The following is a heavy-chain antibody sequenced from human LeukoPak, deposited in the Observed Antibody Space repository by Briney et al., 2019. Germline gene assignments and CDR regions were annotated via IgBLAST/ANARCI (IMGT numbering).Heavy chain of an antibody. CDR2: ISHSGIT. CDR3: ARRPQVGGIDS. Sequence: SETLSLTCAVYGGSFSGNYWSWIRQPPGKGLEWIGEISHSGITNYNPFLKSRVTISVDTSKNQFSLKVNSVTAADKAVYYCARRPQVGGIDSWGQGTLVTVSS. J-gene: IGHJ4*02. D-gene: IGHD1-26*01. V-gene: IGHV4-34*01. CDR1: GGSFSGNY.